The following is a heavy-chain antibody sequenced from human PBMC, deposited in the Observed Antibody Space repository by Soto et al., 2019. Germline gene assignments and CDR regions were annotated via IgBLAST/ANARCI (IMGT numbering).Heavy chain of an antibody. D-gene: IGHD3-3*01. CDR2: ISGSGGST. V-gene: IGHV3-23*01. CDR3: AKVPLEWLTPNWFDP. CDR1: GFTFSSYA. J-gene: IGHJ5*02. Sequence: GGSLRLSCAASGFTFSSYAMSWVRQAPGKGLEWVSAISGSGGSTYYADSVKGRFTISRDNSKNTLYLQMNSLRAEDTAVYYCAKVPLEWLTPNWFDPWGQGTLVTVSS.